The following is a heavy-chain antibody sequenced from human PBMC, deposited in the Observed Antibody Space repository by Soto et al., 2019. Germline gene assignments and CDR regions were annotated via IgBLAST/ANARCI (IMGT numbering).Heavy chain of an antibody. Sequence: GGSLRLSCAASGFTFSSYEMNWVRQAPGKGLEWVSYISSSGSTIYYADSVKGRFTISRDNAKNSLYLQMNSLRAEDTAVYYCARLDTAMVRGSDYWGQRTMLTVSS. J-gene: IGHJ4*02. CDR3: ARLDTAMVRGSDY. CDR2: ISSSGSTI. V-gene: IGHV3-48*03. CDR1: GFTFSSYE. D-gene: IGHD5-18*01.